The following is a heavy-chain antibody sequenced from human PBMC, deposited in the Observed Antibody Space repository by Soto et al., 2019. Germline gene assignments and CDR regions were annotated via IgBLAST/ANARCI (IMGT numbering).Heavy chain of an antibody. D-gene: IGHD4-17*01. Sequence: AAVRVSCKASGGMFSSYAISWVRQAPGQGLEWMGGIIPIFGTANYAQKFQGRVTITADESTSTAYMDLSSLRSEDTAVYYCASPPTTGNFYYYGMDVWGQGTTVTVSS. CDR3: ASPPTTGNFYYYGMDV. J-gene: IGHJ6*02. CDR1: GGMFSSYA. V-gene: IGHV1-69*13. CDR2: IIPIFGTA.